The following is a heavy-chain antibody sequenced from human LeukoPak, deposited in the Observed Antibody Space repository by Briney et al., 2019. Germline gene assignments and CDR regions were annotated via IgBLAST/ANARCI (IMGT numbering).Heavy chain of an antibody. J-gene: IGHJ4*02. V-gene: IGHV4-34*01. D-gene: IGHD2-2*01. CDR1: GGSFSGYY. CDR3: ARSGPGYCSSTSCRPFDY. CDR2: INHSGST. Sequence: SETLSLTCAVYGGSFSGYYCSWIRQPPGKGLEWIGDINHSGSTNYNPSLKSRVTISVDTSKNQFSLKLSSVTAADTAVYYCARSGPGYCSSTSCRPFDYWGQGTLVTVSS.